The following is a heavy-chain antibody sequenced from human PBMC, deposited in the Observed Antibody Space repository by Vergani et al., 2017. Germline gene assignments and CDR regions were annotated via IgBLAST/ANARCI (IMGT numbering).Heavy chain of an antibody. CDR2: ISGSGGST. D-gene: IGHD6-19*01. CDR1: GFTFGDYA. J-gene: IGHJ4*02. Sequence: EVQLVESGGGLVQPGRSLRLSCTASGFTFGDYAMSWFRQAPGKGLEWVSAISGSGGSTYYADSVKGRFTISRDNSKNTLYLQMNSLRAEDTAVYYCAREMRVGYSSVAVDYWGQGTLVTVSS. CDR3: AREMRVGYSSVAVDY. V-gene: IGHV3-23*04.